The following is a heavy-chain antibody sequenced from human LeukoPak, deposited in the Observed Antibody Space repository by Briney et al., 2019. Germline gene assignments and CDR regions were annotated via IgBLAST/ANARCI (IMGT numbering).Heavy chain of an antibody. J-gene: IGHJ4*02. Sequence: GGSLRLSCAASGFTFSSYDLSWVRQAPGKGLECVSAIRRGVGSTYYADSVKGRFTISRDNSKNTLYLQKNNLRADDTAVYYCAKKGQADDNGKPDWGQGTLVTVSS. CDR1: GFTFSSYD. CDR3: AKKGQADDNGKPD. CDR2: IRRGVGST. D-gene: IGHD1-1*01. V-gene: IGHV3-23*01.